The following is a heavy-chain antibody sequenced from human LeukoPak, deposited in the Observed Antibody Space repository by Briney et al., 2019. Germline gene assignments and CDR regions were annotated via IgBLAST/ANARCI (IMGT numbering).Heavy chain of an antibody. CDR2: IGGDGIA. Sequence: GGSLRLSCVASGFTFTDHPMNWVRQAPGKGLEWISYIGGDGIAFYADSVKGRFTASKDDARKSMYLQMNSLRVEDTAVYYCARDNSGTYRVFDLWGQGTLVIVSS. V-gene: IGHV3-69-1*01. CDR3: ARDNSGTYRVFDL. J-gene: IGHJ4*02. CDR1: GFTFTDHP. D-gene: IGHD1-26*01.